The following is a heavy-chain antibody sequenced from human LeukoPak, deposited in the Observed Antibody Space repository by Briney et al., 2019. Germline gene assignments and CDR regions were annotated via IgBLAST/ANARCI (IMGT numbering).Heavy chain of an antibody. CDR3: ARGYYGSGSYYKGNYFDY. CDR2: ISHCGST. V-gene: IGHV4-38-2*01. J-gene: IGHJ4*02. CDR1: RYSISSGYN. Sequence: SETLGITCAVSRYSISSGYNWGWIRQSPGNALEWFVSISHCGSTYYNPSLKSRVTISVDTSKNEFSLNLSSVTAADTAVYYCARGYYGSGSYYKGNYFDYWGRGTLVTVSS. D-gene: IGHD3-10*01.